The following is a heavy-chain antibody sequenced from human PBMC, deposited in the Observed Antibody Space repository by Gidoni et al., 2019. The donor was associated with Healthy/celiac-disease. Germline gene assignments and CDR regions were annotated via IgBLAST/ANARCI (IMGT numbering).Heavy chain of an antibody. D-gene: IGHD3-10*01. V-gene: IGHV2-26*01. CDR2: IFSNDEK. CDR3: ARLRSPYGSGKHYYGMDV. CDR1: GFSLSNARMG. Sequence: QVTLKESGPVLVKPTETLTLTCTVSGFSLSNARMGVSWIRQPPGKALEWLAHIFSNDEKSYSTSLKSRLTISKDTSKSQVVLTMTNMDPVDTATYYCARLRSPYGSGKHYYGMDVWGQGTTVTVSS. J-gene: IGHJ6*02.